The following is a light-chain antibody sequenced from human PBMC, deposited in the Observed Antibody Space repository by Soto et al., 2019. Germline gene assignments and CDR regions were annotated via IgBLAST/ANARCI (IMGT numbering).Light chain of an antibody. V-gene: IGKV3D-15*01. CDR1: QSVSSSY. CDR2: GAS. Sequence: IVFTHSACTLSLSPPYRATPSCRASQSVSSSYLAWYQQKPGQAPRLLIYGASTRASGIPDRFSGSGSGTEFTLTISSLQSEDFAVYYCQQYNNWWTFGQGTKVDIK. CDR3: QQYNNWWT. J-gene: IGKJ1*01.